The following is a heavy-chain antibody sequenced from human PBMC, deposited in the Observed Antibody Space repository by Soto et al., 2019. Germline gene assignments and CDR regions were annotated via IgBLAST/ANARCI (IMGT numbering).Heavy chain of an antibody. CDR2: ISYDGSNK. CDR3: ARSMTTVTTFKRGYYYYGMGV. Sequence: GGSLRLSCAASGFTFSSYAMHWVRQAPGKGLEWVAVISYDGSNKYYTDSVKGRFTISRDNSKNTLYLQMNSRRADDTAVYYCARSMTTVTTFKRGYYYYGMGVWRQGTKGTVSS. V-gene: IGHV3-30-3*01. J-gene: IGHJ6*02. D-gene: IGHD4-17*01. CDR1: GFTFSSYA.